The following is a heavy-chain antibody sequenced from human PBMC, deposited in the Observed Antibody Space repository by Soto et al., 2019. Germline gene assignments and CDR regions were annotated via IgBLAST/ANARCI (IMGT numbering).Heavy chain of an antibody. Sequence: QVQLQESGRGLVEPSQTLSLTCTVSGGSIVGDGYYWLWIRHHPGKGLEWIGYVHYSGTTYYNPSLKSGLTLSVDTSQTQFSLNLRTVTAADTAVYYCARGWTAGAGWANWFDLWGQGTLVPVSS. CDR2: VHYSGTT. V-gene: IGHV4-31*03. D-gene: IGHD6-13*01. CDR1: GGSIVGDGYY. J-gene: IGHJ5*02. CDR3: ARGWTAGAGWANWFDL.